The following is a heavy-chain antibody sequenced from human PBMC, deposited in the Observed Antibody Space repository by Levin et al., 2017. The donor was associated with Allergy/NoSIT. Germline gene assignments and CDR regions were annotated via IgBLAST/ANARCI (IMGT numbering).Heavy chain of an antibody. CDR1: GDSVSSNSAA. D-gene: IGHD2-2*01. V-gene: IGHV6-1*01. J-gene: IGHJ6*02. CDR2: TYYRSKWYN. Sequence: SETLSLTCAISGDSVSSNSAAWNWIRQSPSRGLEWLGRTYYRSKWYNDYAVSVKSRITINPDTSKNQFSLQLNSVTPEDTAVYYCARIEMGGDNIVLVPAATGYYGMDVWGQGTTVTVSS. CDR3: ARIEMGGDNIVLVPAATGYYGMDV.